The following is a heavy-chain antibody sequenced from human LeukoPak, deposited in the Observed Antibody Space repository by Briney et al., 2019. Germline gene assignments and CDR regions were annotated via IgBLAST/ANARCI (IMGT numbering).Heavy chain of an antibody. V-gene: IGHV3-23*01. CDR3: AKWATMIVVATHFDY. D-gene: IGHD3-22*01. Sequence: PGGSLRLSCAASGFTFSNYGMNWVRQAPGKGLEWVSGITGNGGTTYYADSVKGRFTISRDNSKNTLYLQMNSLRAEDTAVYYCAKWATMIVVATHFDYWGQGTLVTVSS. CDR1: GFTFSNYG. J-gene: IGHJ4*02. CDR2: ITGNGGTT.